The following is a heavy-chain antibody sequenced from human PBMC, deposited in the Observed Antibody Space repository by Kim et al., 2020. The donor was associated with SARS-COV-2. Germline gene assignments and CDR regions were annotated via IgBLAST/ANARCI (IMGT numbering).Heavy chain of an antibody. J-gene: IGHJ5*02. Sequence: ASVKVSCKASGYTFTSYDINWVRQATGQGLEWMGWMNPNRGNTGYAQKFQNRVTMTRNTAISTAYMELSSLRSEDTAVYYCARGGGLYCSGGSCYSGNWFDPWGQGTLVTVSS. CDR3: ARGGGLYCSGGSCYSGNWFDP. CDR1: GYTFTSYD. CDR2: MNPNRGNT. V-gene: IGHV1-8*01. D-gene: IGHD2-15*01.